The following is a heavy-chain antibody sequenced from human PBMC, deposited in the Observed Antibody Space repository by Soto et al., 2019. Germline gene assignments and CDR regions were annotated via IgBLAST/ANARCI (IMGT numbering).Heavy chain of an antibody. J-gene: IGHJ4*02. Sequence: QVQLVQSGAEVKKPGASVKVSCKASSYTFTSYGISWVRQAPGQGLEWMGWISAYNGNTNYAQKLQGRVTMTTDTSTSTAYMELRSLRSDDTAVYYCARSATSGFGSYPGQYYFDYWGQGTLVTVSS. CDR1: SYTFTSYG. CDR2: ISAYNGNT. CDR3: ARSATSGFGSYPGQYYFDY. D-gene: IGHD1-26*01. V-gene: IGHV1-18*01.